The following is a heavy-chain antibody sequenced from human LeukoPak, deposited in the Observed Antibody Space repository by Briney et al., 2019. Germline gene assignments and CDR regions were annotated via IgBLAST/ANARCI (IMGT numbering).Heavy chain of an antibody. CDR2: IYHSGST. CDR1: GGFISSDY. V-gene: IGHV4-59*12. J-gene: IGHJ4*02. Sequence: SETLSLTCSVSGGFISSDYWSWIRQPPGKGLEWIGNIYHSGSTNYNPSLKSRVTISVDTSKNQFSLKLSSVTAADTAVYYCARMTIFGVVLRYWGQGTLVTVSS. CDR3: ARMTIFGVVLRY. D-gene: IGHD3-3*01.